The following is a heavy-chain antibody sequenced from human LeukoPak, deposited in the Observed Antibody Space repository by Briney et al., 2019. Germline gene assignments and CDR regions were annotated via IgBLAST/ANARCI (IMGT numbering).Heavy chain of an antibody. J-gene: IGHJ5*02. CDR3: ARGDPHADL. V-gene: IGHV3-48*03. CDR1: GCDLNTYE. CDR2: ITISGHTK. Sequence: GGSLRLSCAASGCDLNTYEMNWVRQAPGKGLEWIADITISGHTKNYADSVKGRFTISRDNAGTSLYLQMNSLRVEDTGVYYCARGDPHADLWGQGTLVTVSS.